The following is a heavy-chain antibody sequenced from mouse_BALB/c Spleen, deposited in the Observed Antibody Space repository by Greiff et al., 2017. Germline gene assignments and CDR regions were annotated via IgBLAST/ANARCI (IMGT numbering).Heavy chain of an antibody. J-gene: IGHJ2*01. CDR3: ARSNYDGYYPFDY. CDR2: IDTSDSYT. CDR1: GYTFTDYW. D-gene: IGHD2-3*01. V-gene: IGHV1-69*01. Sequence: QVQLQQPGAELVMPGASVKMSCKASGYTFTDYWMHWVKQRPGQGLEWIGAIDTSDSYTSYNQKFKGKATWTVDESSSTAYMQLSSLTSEDSAVYYCARSNYDGYYPFDYWGQGTTLTVSS.